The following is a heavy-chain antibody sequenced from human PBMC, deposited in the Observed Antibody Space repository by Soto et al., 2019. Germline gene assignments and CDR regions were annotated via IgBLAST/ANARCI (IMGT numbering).Heavy chain of an antibody. CDR2: IYYSGST. V-gene: IGHV4-39*01. CDR1: GGSISSSSYY. CDR3: ARHMDFGSGSWFFGDWFDP. D-gene: IGHD3-10*01. J-gene: IGHJ5*02. Sequence: SETLSLTCTVSGGSISSSSYYWGWIRQPPGKGLEWIGSIYYSGSTYYNPSLKSRVTISVDTSKNQFSLKLSSVTAADTAVYYCARHMDFGSGSWFFGDWFDPWGQGTLVTVSS.